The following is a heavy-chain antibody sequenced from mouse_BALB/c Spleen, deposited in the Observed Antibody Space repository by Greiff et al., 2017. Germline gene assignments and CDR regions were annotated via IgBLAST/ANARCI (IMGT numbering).Heavy chain of an antibody. V-gene: IGHV14-3*02. J-gene: IGHJ4*01. CDR2: IDPANGNT. Sequence: VQLQQSGAELVKPGASVKLSCTASGFNIKDTYMHWVKQRPEQGLEWIGRIDPANGNTKYDPKFQGKATITADTSSNTAYLQLSSLTSEDTAVYYCAGYSYYAMDYWGQGTSVTVSA. CDR1: GFNIKDTY. D-gene: IGHD2-3*01. CDR3: AGYSYYAMDY.